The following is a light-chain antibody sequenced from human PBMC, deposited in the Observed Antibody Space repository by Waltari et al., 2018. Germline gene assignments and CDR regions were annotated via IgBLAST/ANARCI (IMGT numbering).Light chain of an antibody. CDR3: QQTYGSPPT. CDR2: KAF. J-gene: IGKJ3*01. CDR1: QSILTW. Sequence: DTQMTQSPSTLSASVGDRVTITCRASQSILTWLAWYQQKPGKAPRLLIYKAFNLESGVPGRFSGSASGTEFNLTISSLQPDDSATYFCQQTYGSPPTFGPGTKVDI. V-gene: IGKV1-5*03.